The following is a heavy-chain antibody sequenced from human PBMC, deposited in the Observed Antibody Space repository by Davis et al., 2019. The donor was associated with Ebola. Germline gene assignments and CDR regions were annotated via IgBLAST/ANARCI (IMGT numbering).Heavy chain of an antibody. Sequence: PGGSLRLSCAASGFTFSSYWMTWVRQAPGKGLEWVANIKEDGSEKYYVDSVKGRFTISRDNAKNTLYLQMDSLRAEDTAVYYCARDGEHYSDLDYWGQGTLVTVSS. J-gene: IGHJ4*02. CDR1: GFTFSSYW. V-gene: IGHV3-7*01. CDR2: IKEDGSEK. D-gene: IGHD1-26*01. CDR3: ARDGEHYSDLDY.